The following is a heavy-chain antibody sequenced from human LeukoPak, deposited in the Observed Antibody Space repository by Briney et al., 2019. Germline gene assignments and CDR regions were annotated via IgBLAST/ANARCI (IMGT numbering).Heavy chain of an antibody. D-gene: IGHD1-26*01. J-gene: IGHJ4*02. CDR1: GYTFTGYG. V-gene: IGHV1-18*01. Sequence: GASVKVSCKASGYTFTGYGISWVRQAPGQGLEWMGWISAYNGNTNYAQKLQGRVTMTTDTSTSTAYMELRSLRSDDTAVYYCARGFLYSGSSDFDYWGQGTLVTVSS. CDR3: ARGFLYSGSSDFDY. CDR2: ISAYNGNT.